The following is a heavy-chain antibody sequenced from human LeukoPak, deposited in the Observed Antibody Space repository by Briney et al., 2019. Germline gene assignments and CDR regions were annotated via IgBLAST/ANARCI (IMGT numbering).Heavy chain of an antibody. CDR2: IYSTGTT. CDR1: GGSIRNYY. V-gene: IGHV4-4*07. Sequence: PSETLSLTCTVSGGSIRNYYCSWIRQPAGQGLEWIGRIYSTGTTNYNPSLKSRVTMSVDTSTKQFSLRLSSVTAADTAVYYCVRDVGGSGWFDSWGQGTLVTVSS. CDR3: VRDVGGSGWFDS. D-gene: IGHD1-26*01. J-gene: IGHJ5*01.